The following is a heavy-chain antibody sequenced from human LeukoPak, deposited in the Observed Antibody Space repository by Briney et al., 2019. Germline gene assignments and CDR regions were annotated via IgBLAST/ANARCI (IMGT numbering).Heavy chain of an antibody. Sequence: ETLSLTCTVSGVSINSHYWNWIRQPPGKGLEWMANIKQDGSEKYYVDSVKGRFTISRDNAKNSLYLQMNSLRVEDTAVYYCARGGNGPFDYWGQGTLVTVSS. D-gene: IGHD1-26*01. V-gene: IGHV3-7*01. CDR1: GVSINSHY. CDR2: IKQDGSEK. CDR3: ARGGNGPFDY. J-gene: IGHJ4*02.